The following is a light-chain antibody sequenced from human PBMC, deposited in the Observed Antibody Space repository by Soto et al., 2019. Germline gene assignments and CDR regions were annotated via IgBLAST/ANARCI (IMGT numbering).Light chain of an antibody. CDR1: SGHSSYA. J-gene: IGLJ1*01. CDR3: QTWGTGIQV. Sequence: QAVLTQSPSASASLGASVKLICTLSSGHSSYAIAWHQQQPEKGPRYFMKLNSDGSHSKGDGIPDRFSGSSSGAERYLTISSLQSEDEADYYCQTWGTGIQVFGTGTKLTVL. CDR2: LNSDGSH. V-gene: IGLV4-69*01.